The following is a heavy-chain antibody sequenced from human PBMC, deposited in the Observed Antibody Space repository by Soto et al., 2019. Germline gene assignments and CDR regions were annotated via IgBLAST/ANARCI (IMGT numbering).Heavy chain of an antibody. D-gene: IGHD3-16*01. CDR3: AHRGGATVGLYYFDY. CDR1: GYSFTMKW. CDR2: IDPTDSYT. J-gene: IGHJ4*02. V-gene: IGHV5-10-1*01. Sequence: PGESLKISCNASGYSFTMKWISWVRQMPGKGLEWMGRIDPTDSYTNYSPSFQGHVTISVDKSSSTAYVQWSSLKASDTATYYCAHRGGATVGLYYFDYWGQGALVTVSS.